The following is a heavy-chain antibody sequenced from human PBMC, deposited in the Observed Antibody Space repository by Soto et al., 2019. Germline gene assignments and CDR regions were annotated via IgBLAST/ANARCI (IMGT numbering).Heavy chain of an antibody. CDR3: VRALELVRAHKALDY. Sequence: SETLSLTCIVSGESISGTIYYWGWIRQPPGKGLEWIGSIYYSGSTNCNPSLKSRVTISVDTSKNQFFLKLSSVTAADTAVYYCVRALELVRAHKALDYWGQGTLVTVSS. J-gene: IGHJ4*02. V-gene: IGHV4-39*07. CDR1: GESISGTIYY. CDR2: IYYSGST. D-gene: IGHD1-26*01.